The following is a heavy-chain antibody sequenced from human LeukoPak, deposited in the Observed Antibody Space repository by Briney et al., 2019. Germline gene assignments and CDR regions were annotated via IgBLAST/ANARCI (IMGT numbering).Heavy chain of an antibody. D-gene: IGHD2-15*01. V-gene: IGHV1-69*16. CDR2: IIPILGIA. CDR1: GGTFSSYT. J-gene: IGHJ6*03. CDR3: ARDLANPVVAAKEFYYYYYMDV. Sequence: ASVKVSCKASGGTFSSYTISWVRQAPGQGLEWMGRIIPILGIANYAQKFQGRVTITTDESTSTAYMELSSLRSEDTAVYYCARDLANPVVAAKEFYYYYYMDVWGRGTTVTVSS.